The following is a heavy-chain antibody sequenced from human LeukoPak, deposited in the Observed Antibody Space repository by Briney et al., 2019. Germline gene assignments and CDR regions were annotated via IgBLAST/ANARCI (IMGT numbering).Heavy chain of an antibody. CDR3: AREEKYSSSWFYYYYYYMDV. Sequence: SQTLSLTCAISGDSVSSNSAAWNWIRQSPSRGLEWLGRTYYRSKWYNDCAVSVKSRITINPDTSKNQFSLQLNSVTPEDTAVYYCAREEKYSSSWFYYYYYYMDVWGKGTTVTISS. J-gene: IGHJ6*03. CDR2: TYYRSKWYN. D-gene: IGHD6-13*01. V-gene: IGHV6-1*01. CDR1: GDSVSSNSAA.